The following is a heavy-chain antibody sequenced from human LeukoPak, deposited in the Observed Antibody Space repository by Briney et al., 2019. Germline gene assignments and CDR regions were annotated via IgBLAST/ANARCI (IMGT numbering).Heavy chain of an antibody. CDR2: ISGSGGST. J-gene: IGHJ4*02. CDR3: AKSSYYDSSGFYREYYFDY. CDR1: GFTFSSYA. Sequence: GGSLRLSCAASGFTFSSYAMSWVRQAPGKGLEWVSAISGSGGSTYYADSAKGRFTISRDNSKNTLYLQMNSLRAGDTAVYYCAKSSYYDSSGFYREYYFDYWGQGTLVPVSS. V-gene: IGHV3-23*01. D-gene: IGHD3-22*01.